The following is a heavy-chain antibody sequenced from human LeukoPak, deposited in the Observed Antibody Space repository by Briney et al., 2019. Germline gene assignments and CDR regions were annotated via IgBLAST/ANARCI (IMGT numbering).Heavy chain of an antibody. CDR1: GFTFSIYG. CDR3: AREIRYDSSGFDY. CDR2: VGSDGSNK. V-gene: IGHV3-30*02. D-gene: IGHD3-22*01. Sequence: GGSLRLSCAASGFTFSIYGMHWVRQAPGQGLQWVAFVGSDGSNKYYADSVKGRFTISRDNSKNTLYLQMNSLRAEDTAVYYCAREIRYDSSGFDYWGQGTLVTVSS. J-gene: IGHJ4*02.